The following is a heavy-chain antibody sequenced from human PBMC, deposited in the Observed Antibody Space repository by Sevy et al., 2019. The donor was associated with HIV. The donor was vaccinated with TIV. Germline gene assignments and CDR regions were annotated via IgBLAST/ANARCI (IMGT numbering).Heavy chain of an antibody. CDR2: IHYFGSA. Sequence: SETLSLTCTVSGGSISDHYWNWIRQPPGKGLEWIGQIHYFGSANYNPSLKSRVTIPLDTSNNRFSLKLSPVNAADTAVYYCARDTSGYSSGWYPYYNYYGLDVWGQGTTVTVSS. D-gene: IGHD6-19*01. CDR3: ARDTSGYSSGWYPYYNYYGLDV. CDR1: GGSISDHY. V-gene: IGHV4-59*11. J-gene: IGHJ6*02.